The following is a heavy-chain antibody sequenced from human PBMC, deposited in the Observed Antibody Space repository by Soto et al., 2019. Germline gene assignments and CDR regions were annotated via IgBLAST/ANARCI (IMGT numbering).Heavy chain of an antibody. Sequence: PSQTLSLTCAISGDSVASNTAAWNWIRQSPSRGLEWLGRTYYRSKWYNDYAVSVKSRITINPDTSKNQFSLQLNSLTPEDTAVYYCAREALPYYDFWRGYLSFDRWGPGTLVPVSS. CDR1: GDSVASNTAA. CDR3: AREALPYYDFWRGYLSFDR. V-gene: IGHV6-1*01. CDR2: TYYRSKWYN. J-gene: IGHJ4*02. D-gene: IGHD3-3*01.